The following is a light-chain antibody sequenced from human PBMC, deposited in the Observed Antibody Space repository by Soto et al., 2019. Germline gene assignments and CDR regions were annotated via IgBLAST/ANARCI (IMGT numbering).Light chain of an antibody. CDR1: QSISVY. CDR2: GGS. J-gene: IGKJ2*01. CDR3: HQYATSSPT. V-gene: IGKV1-5*01. Sequence: DIQMTQSPSTLSASVGDRVTITCRASQSISVYLAWYQQRPREAPQLLIYGGSSLESGVPSRFSGSGSGTEFTLTISSLQPTDFATYYCHQYATSSPTFGQGTKLEI.